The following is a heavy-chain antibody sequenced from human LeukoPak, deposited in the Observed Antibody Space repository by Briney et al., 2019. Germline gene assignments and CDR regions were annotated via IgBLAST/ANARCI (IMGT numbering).Heavy chain of an antibody. J-gene: IGHJ4*02. Sequence: GGSLRLSCAASGFTFSSYEMNWVRQAPGKGLEWVSSISSSSSYIYYADSVKGRFTISRDNAKNSLYLQMNSLRAEDTAVYYCARGGSGSYYKPHLDYWGQGTLVTVSS. D-gene: IGHD3-10*01. CDR3: ARGGSGSYYKPHLDY. CDR1: GFTFSSYE. CDR2: ISSSSSYI. V-gene: IGHV3-21*01.